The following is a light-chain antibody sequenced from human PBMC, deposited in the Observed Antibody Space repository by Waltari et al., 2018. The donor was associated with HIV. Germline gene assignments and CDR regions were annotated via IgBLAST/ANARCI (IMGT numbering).Light chain of an antibody. Sequence: SSEVTQDPTVSVALGQTVRITCQGDSLRNYFPSWYQQKPGQAPVLVIYGENNRPSGIPGRFSGSTSGNTASLILPGAQAEDEAWYYCNSRDSSGNRLVVFGGGTKLTVL. V-gene: IGLV3-19*01. CDR2: GEN. CDR3: NSRDSSGNRLVV. J-gene: IGLJ2*01. CDR1: SLRNYF.